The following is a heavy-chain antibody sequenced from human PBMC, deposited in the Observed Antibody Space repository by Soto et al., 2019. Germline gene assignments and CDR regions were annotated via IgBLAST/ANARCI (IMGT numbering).Heavy chain of an antibody. CDR3: ARTSFDTSGTAADP. D-gene: IGHD3-22*01. CDR2: IYYSGST. Sequence: QVHLQESGPGLVKTSQTRSLTCTVAGGTISGGNYYWSWIRQHPGKGLEWIGYIYYSGSTYYNPSLKSRVTISVDTSKNQFSLKLSSVTAADTAVYYCARTSFDTSGTAADPWGQGTLVTVSS. V-gene: IGHV4-31*03. CDR1: GGTISGGNYY. J-gene: IGHJ5*02.